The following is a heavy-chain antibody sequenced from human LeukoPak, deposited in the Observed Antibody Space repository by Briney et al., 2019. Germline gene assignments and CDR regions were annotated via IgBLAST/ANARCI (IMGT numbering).Heavy chain of an antibody. CDR2: VKTKADGGTA. CDR3: GRHGRFHY. CDR1: GFAFTSAY. Sequence: PGRTLRLSCAASGFAFTSAYITWVRQAPGPGLEWVGHVKTKADGGTAVYAASVKGRFTISRDDSGNTLYLQMNSLITEDTAVYCCGRHGRFHYWGRGTLVIVSA. J-gene: IGHJ4*02. V-gene: IGHV3-15*05.